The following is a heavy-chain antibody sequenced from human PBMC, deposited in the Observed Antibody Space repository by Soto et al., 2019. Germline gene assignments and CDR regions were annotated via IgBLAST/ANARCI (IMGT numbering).Heavy chain of an antibody. V-gene: IGHV3-7*01. Sequence: VQLVESGGGLVQPGGSLRLSCAASGFTFRSFWMNWVRPVPGKGLEWVATVNENGSENYYVDSVKGRFTVSRDNAKNSLYLQMNSLRVEDTAVYYCARGGGWLTDYWGQGTLVTVSS. CDR3: ARGGGWLTDY. CDR1: GFTFRSFW. J-gene: IGHJ4*02. D-gene: IGHD5-12*01. CDR2: VNENGSEN.